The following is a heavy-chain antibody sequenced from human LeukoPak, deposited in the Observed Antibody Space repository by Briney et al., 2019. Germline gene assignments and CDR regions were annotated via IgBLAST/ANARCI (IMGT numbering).Heavy chain of an antibody. CDR3: ARGAAAAGRLGFDY. J-gene: IGHJ4*02. D-gene: IGHD6-13*01. V-gene: IGHV4-59*01. CDR2: IYYSGST. Sequence: PSETLSLTCTVSGGSISSYYWSWIRQPPGKGLEWIGYIYYSGSTNYNPPLKSRVTISVDTSKNQFSLKLSSVTAADTAVYYCARGAAAAGRLGFDYWGQGTLVTVSS. CDR1: GGSISSYY.